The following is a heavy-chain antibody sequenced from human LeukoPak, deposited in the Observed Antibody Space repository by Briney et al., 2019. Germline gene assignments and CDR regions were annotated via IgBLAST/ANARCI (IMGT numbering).Heavy chain of an antibody. Sequence: PGGSLRLSCAASGFTFSSYAMSWVRQAPGKGLEWVSAISGSGGSTYYADSVKGRFTISRDNSKNTLYLQMNSLRAEDTAVYYCARDAIVVVTAIPPPYFDYWGQGTLVTVSS. J-gene: IGHJ4*02. CDR3: ARDAIVVVTAIPPPYFDY. V-gene: IGHV3-23*01. CDR1: GFTFSSYA. CDR2: ISGSGGST. D-gene: IGHD2-21*02.